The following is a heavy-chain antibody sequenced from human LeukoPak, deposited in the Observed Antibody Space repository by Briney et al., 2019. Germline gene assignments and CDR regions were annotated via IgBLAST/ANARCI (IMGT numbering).Heavy chain of an antibody. Sequence: AGSLSLSCEASGFTFSAYAMTCVRQAPAKALEWFSSIGSDNKPHYSESVKGRFAISRDNSKNTLFLQLHNLRVEDTALYYCARDLHSYVAMDVWGQGTTVTVSS. CDR2: IGSDNKP. D-gene: IGHD3-10*02. CDR1: GFTFSAYA. V-gene: IGHV3-23*01. J-gene: IGHJ6*02. CDR3: ARDLHSYVAMDV.